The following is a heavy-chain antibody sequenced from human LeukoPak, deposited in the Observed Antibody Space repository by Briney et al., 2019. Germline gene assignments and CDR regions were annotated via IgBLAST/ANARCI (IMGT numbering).Heavy chain of an antibody. CDR3: AREPGTGGFDI. D-gene: IGHD3-10*01. J-gene: IGHJ3*02. CDR1: EIIFTSHY. CDR2: INFSDGSR. V-gene: IGHV1-46*01. Sequence: GASVNVSCKSSEIIFTSHYLHWVRQAPGQGLEWMGVINFSDGSRNNAQKFQGRITMTRDTSTTTLFMELSSLRSEDTAMYFCAREPGTGGFDIWGQGTMVTVSS.